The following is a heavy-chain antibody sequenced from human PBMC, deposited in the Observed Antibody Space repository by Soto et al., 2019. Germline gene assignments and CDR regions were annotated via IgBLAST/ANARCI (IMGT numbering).Heavy chain of an antibody. CDR2: IYDTGISGYTPST. J-gene: IGHJ6*02. Sequence: LSLTCTVSCGSITSSYWSWIRRPPGKGLEWIAYIYDTGISGYTPSTSYNPSLKSRVTMSVDTSKSQFSLKLTSVTAADTAVYYCARGEDAFFYYGLDVWGQGITVTVSS. CDR3: ARGEDAFFYYGLDV. CDR1: CGSITSSY. V-gene: IGHV4-59*01.